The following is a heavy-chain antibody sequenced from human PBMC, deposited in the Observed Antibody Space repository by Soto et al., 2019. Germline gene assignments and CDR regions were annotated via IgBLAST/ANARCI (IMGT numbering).Heavy chain of an antibody. V-gene: IGHV1-24*01. CDR2: FDPEDGET. Sequence: ASVKVSCKVSGYTLTELSMHWVRQAPGKGLEWMGGFDPEDGETIYAQKFQGRVTMTEDASTDTAYMELSSLRSEDTAVYYCATVAPDYGEWFDPWGQGTLVTVSS. J-gene: IGHJ5*02. CDR1: GYTLTELS. CDR3: ATVAPDYGEWFDP. D-gene: IGHD4-17*01.